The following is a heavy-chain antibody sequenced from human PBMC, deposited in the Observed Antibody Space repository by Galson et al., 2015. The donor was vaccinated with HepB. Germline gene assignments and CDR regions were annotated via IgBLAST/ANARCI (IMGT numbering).Heavy chain of an antibody. CDR1: GYSFTSYW. J-gene: IGHJ2*01. Sequence: QSGAEVKKPGESLRISCKGSGYSFTSYWISWVRQMPGKGLEWMGRIDPSDSYTNYSPSFQGHVTISADKSISTAYLQWSSLKASDTAMYYCARRGDILTGTYWYFDLWGRGTLSLSPQ. V-gene: IGHV5-10-1*01. CDR3: ARRGDILTGTYWYFDL. CDR2: IDPSDSYT. D-gene: IGHD3-9*01.